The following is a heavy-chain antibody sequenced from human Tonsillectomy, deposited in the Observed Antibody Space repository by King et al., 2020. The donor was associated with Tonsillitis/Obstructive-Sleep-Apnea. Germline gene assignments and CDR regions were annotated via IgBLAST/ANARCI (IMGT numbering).Heavy chain of an antibody. Sequence: QLVQSGAEVKKPGASVKVSCKASGYTFTGYYMHWVRQAPGQGLEWMGWINPNSGGTNYAQKFQGRVTLTRDTSISTAYMELTRRRFDDTAVYYCARDVGVTAVASRDAFDIWGQGTMVTVSS. CDR3: ARDVGVTAVASRDAFDI. CDR2: INPNSGGT. J-gene: IGHJ3*02. V-gene: IGHV1-2*02. CDR1: GYTFTGYY. D-gene: IGHD5-12*01.